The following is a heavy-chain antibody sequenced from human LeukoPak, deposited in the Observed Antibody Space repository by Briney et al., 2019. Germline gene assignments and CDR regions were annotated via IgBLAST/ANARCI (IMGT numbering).Heavy chain of an antibody. CDR2: IYYSGST. CDR1: GGSISSGDYY. J-gene: IGHJ4*02. CDR3: ATWGTVPYYFDY. D-gene: IGHD4-17*01. Sequence: SETLSLTCTVSGGSISSGDYYWSWVRQPPGKGLEWIGYIYYSGSTYYNPSLKSRVTISVDTSKNQFSLKLSSVTAADTAVYYCATWGTVPYYFDYWGQGTLVTVSS. V-gene: IGHV4-30-4*08.